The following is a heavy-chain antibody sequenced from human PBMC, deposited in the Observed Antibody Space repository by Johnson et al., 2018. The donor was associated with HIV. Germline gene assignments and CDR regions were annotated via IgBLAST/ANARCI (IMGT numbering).Heavy chain of an antibody. Sequence: QVQLVESGGGVVQPGRSLRLSCAASGFTFSSYAMHWVRQAPGKGLEWVAVISYDGSNKYYVDSVKGRFTIPRDNSKNTRYLQMKSLGAEDTDVYYCARGVSDYNFWSGGRAFDIWGQGTMVTVSS. D-gene: IGHD3-3*01. J-gene: IGHJ3*02. CDR2: ISYDGSNK. CDR3: ARGVSDYNFWSGGRAFDI. CDR1: GFTFSSYA. V-gene: IGHV3-30-3*01.